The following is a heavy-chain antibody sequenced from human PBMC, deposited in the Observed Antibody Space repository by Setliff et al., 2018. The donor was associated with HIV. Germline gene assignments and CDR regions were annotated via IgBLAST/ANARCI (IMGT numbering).Heavy chain of an antibody. CDR2: INPNTGNP. V-gene: IGHV7-4-1*02. CDR1: GYTFMNFA. J-gene: IGHJ4*02. Sequence: ASVKVSCKASGYTFMNFAMHWVRQAPGQGLEWMGWINPNTGNPTYAQGFTGRFVFSLDTSVSTAYLQISSLEAQDTGVSYCARRSHSVGTSWPFDHWGQGTQVTVSS. D-gene: IGHD6-13*01. CDR3: ARRSHSVGTSWPFDH.